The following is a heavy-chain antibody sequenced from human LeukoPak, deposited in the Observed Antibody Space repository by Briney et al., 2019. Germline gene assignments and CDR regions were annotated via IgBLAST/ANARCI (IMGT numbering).Heavy chain of an antibody. CDR3: ARDYSSGWYANMDV. D-gene: IGHD6-19*01. Sequence: GGSLRLSCAASGFTFSSYWMSWVRQAPGKGLEWVANIKQDGSEESKNSLYLQMNSLRAEDTAVYYCARDYSSGWYANMDVWGKGTTVTVSS. J-gene: IGHJ6*03. CDR1: GFTFSSYW. V-gene: IGHV3-7*01. CDR2: IKQDGSEE.